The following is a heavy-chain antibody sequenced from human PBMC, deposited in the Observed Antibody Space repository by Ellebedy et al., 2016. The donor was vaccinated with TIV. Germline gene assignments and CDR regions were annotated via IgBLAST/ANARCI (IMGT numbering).Heavy chain of an antibody. V-gene: IGHV4-38-2*02. Sequence: MPSETLSLTCTVSGYSISSGYYWGWIRQPPGKGLEWLGSIYHSGSTYYNPSLKSRVTISVDTSKNQFTLKLSSVTAADTAVYYCARGSVLLWFGELTYYFDYWGQGTLVTVSS. CDR3: ARGSVLLWFGELTYYFDY. J-gene: IGHJ4*02. CDR1: GYSISSGYY. D-gene: IGHD3-10*01. CDR2: IYHSGST.